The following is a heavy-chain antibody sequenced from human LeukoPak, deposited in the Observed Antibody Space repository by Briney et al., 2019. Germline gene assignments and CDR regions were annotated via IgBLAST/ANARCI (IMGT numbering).Heavy chain of an antibody. J-gene: IGHJ4*02. Sequence: GGSLRLSCAASGFTFNTYAMHWVRQAPGKGLEFVSSISSSGGNTYYANSVKGRFTIFRDDSKNTLYLQMGSLRPEDMAVYYCARVSGRGLYYFDYWGQGTLVTVSS. CDR3: ARVSGRGLYYFDY. CDR2: ISSSGGNT. CDR1: GFTFNTYA. V-gene: IGHV3-64*01. D-gene: IGHD2-15*01.